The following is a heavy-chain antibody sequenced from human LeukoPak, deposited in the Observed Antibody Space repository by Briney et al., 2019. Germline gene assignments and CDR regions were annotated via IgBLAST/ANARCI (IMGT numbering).Heavy chain of an antibody. D-gene: IGHD2-2*01. CDR2: ISETGDR. Sequence: PGGSLRLSCAASGFTFSSNAMSWVRQVAGKGLEWVSTISETGDRYDADSVKGRFTISRDNSKNRVDLQMNSLRAEDTAVYYCAKDGSTDEFDYWGQGTLVTVSS. CDR3: AKDGSTDEFDY. CDR1: GFTFSSNA. V-gene: IGHV3-23*01. J-gene: IGHJ4*02.